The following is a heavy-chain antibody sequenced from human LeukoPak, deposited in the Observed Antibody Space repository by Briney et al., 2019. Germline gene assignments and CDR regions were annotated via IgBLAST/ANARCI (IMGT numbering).Heavy chain of an antibody. D-gene: IGHD2-2*01. V-gene: IGHV4-39*07. Sequence: SETLSLTCTVSGGSISSSSYYWGWIRQPPGKGLEWIGSIYYSGSTYYNPSLKSRVTISVDTSKNQFSLKLSSVTAADTAVYYCARVPLPYCSSIACHYYYYMDVWGKGTTVTISS. CDR2: IYYSGST. J-gene: IGHJ6*03. CDR3: ARVPLPYCSSIACHYYYYMDV. CDR1: GGSISSSSYY.